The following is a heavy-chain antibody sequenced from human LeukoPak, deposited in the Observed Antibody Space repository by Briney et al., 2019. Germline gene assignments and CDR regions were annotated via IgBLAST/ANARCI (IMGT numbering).Heavy chain of an antibody. D-gene: IGHD2-8*01. Sequence: PSETLSLTCAVSGYSIVNGYYWGWIRQPPGKGLEWIGNTHHSGSTSYNPSLKSRVSISVDTSKNQFSLKLNSVTAADTAVYYCARATNRYCTNGLCYDFDYWGQGTLVTASS. V-gene: IGHV4-38-2*01. CDR3: ARATNRYCTNGLCYDFDY. J-gene: IGHJ4*02. CDR2: THHSGST. CDR1: GYSIVNGYY.